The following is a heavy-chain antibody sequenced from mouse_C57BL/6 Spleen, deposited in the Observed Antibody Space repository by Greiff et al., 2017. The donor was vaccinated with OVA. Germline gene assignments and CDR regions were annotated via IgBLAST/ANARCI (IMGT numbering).Heavy chain of an antibody. J-gene: IGHJ3*01. CDR3: ARWDYGSSLFAY. CDR2: INPNNGGT. V-gene: IGHV1-26*01. D-gene: IGHD1-1*01. CDR1: GYTFTDYY. Sequence: EVQLQQSGPELVKPGASVKISCKASGYTFTDYYMNWVKQSHGKSLEWIGDINPNNGGTSYNQKFKGKATLTVDKSSSTAYMESRSLTSEDSAVYYCARWDYGSSLFAYWGQGTLVTVSA.